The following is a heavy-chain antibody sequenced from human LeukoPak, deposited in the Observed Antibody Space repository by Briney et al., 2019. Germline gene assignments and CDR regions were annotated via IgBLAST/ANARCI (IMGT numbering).Heavy chain of an antibody. Sequence: GASVKVSCKASGYTFTGYYMHWVRQAPGQGLEGMGWINPNSGGTNYAQKFQGRVTMTRDTSISTAYMELSRLRSDDTAVYYCAIGALYGGYYFDYWGQGTLVTVSS. D-gene: IGHD3-10*01. CDR3: AIGALYGGYYFDY. CDR1: GYTFTGYY. CDR2: INPNSGGT. J-gene: IGHJ4*02. V-gene: IGHV1-2*02.